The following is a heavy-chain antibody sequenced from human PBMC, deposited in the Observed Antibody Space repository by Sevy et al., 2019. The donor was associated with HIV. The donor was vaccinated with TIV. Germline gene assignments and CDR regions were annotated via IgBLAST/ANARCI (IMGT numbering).Heavy chain of an antibody. CDR2: IYPGDSDT. CDR1: GYSFTSYW. CDR3: ASPACSGSYGTGYYGMDV. Sequence: GESLKISCKGSGYSFTSYWIGWVRQMPGKGLEWMGIIYPGDSDTRYSPSFQGQVTISADKSISTAYLQWSSLKASDTAMYYCASPACSGSYGTGYYGMDVWGQGTTVTVSS. D-gene: IGHD1-26*01. V-gene: IGHV5-51*01. J-gene: IGHJ6*02.